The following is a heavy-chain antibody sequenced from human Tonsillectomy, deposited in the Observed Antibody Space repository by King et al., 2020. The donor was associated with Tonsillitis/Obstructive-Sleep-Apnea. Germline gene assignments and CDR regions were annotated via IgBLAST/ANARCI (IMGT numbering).Heavy chain of an antibody. V-gene: IGHV4-31*03. Sequence: QLQESGTGLVKPSQTLSLTCTVSGGSISSGGYYWSWIRQHPGKGLEWIGYIYYSGSTYYNPSLKSRVTISVDTSKNQFSLKLSSVTAADTAVYYCARVGGMTLAYCGGDCYSVGYYFDYWGQGTLVTVSS. CDR2: IYYSGST. CDR1: GGSISSGGYY. CDR3: ARVGGMTLAYCGGDCYSVGYYFDY. D-gene: IGHD2-21*01. J-gene: IGHJ4*02.